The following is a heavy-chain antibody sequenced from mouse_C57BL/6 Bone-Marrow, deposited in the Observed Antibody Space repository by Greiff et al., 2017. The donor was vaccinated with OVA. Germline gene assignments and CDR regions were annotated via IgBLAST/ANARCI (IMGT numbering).Heavy chain of an antibody. CDR3: ARDYGSRGARDY. J-gene: IGHJ4*01. D-gene: IGHD1-1*01. CDR1: GYTFTSYW. CDR2: IDPSDSYT. V-gene: IGHV1-69*01. Sequence: VQLQQPGAELVMPGASVKLSCKASGYTFTSYWMHWVKQRPGQGLEWIGEIDPSDSYTNYNQKFKGKSTLTVDKSSSTAYMQLSSLTSDDSAVYYCARDYGSRGARDYWGQGTSVTVSS.